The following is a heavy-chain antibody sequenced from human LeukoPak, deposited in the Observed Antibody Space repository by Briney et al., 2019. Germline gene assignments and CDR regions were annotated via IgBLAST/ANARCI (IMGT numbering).Heavy chain of an antibody. J-gene: IGHJ6*02. CDR2: INPNSGGT. V-gene: IGHV1-2*02. CDR3: AREGVATIGAGGYYYYGMDV. Sequence: GASVKVSCKASGYTFTGYYMHWVRQAPGQGLEWMGWINPNSGGTNYAQKFQGRVTMTRDTSISTAYMELSRLRSDDTAVYYCAREGVATIGAGGYYYYGMDVWGQGTTDTVSS. CDR1: GYTFTGYY. D-gene: IGHD5-12*01.